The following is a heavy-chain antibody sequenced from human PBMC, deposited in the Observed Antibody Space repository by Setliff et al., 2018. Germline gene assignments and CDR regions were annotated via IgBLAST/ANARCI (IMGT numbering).Heavy chain of an antibody. D-gene: IGHD3-3*01. CDR1: GGSISSYY. CDR2: IYYSGST. J-gene: IGHJ4*02. Sequence: SETLSLTCTVSGGSISSYYWSWIRQPPGKRPEWSGYIYYSGSTNYNPSLESRVTISVDTSKNQFSLRLNSATAADTAVYYCARRETYYNFWSGYFDYWGQGTLVTVSS. CDR3: ARRETYYNFWSGYFDY. V-gene: IGHV4-59*01.